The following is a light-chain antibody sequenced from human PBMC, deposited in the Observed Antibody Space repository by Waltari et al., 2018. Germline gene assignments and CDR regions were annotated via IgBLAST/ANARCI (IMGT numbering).Light chain of an antibody. Sequence: QSALAQPPSASGSPGQSVTISCTGTSSDVGGYNYVSWYQQHPGKAPKLMIYEVSKRPSGVPYRFSGSKSGNTASLTVSGLQAEDEAAYYCSSYAGSNFVVFGGGTKVTVL. V-gene: IGLV2-8*01. J-gene: IGLJ2*01. CDR1: SSDVGGYNY. CDR3: SSYAGSNFVV. CDR2: EVS.